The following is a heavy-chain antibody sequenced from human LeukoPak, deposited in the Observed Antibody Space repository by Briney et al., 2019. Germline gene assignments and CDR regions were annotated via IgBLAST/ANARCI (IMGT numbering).Heavy chain of an antibody. CDR3: ARGSYSSSPLDY. CDR1: GYTFTSYD. Sequence: ASVKVSCRASGYTFTSYDINWVRQATGQGLEWMGWMNPNSGNTGYAQKFQGRVTMTRNTSISTAYMELSSLGSEDTAVYYCARGSYSSSPLDYWGQGTLVTVSS. J-gene: IGHJ4*02. D-gene: IGHD6-6*01. CDR2: MNPNSGNT. V-gene: IGHV1-8*01.